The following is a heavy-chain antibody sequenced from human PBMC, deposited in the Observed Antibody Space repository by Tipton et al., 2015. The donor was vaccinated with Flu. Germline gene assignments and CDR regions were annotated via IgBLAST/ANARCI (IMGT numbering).Heavy chain of an antibody. J-gene: IGHJ4*02. D-gene: IGHD3-22*01. CDR3: ARRAYDTRVGYYFDY. CDR2: IYPGDSDA. CDR1: GDILSSDW. V-gene: IGHV5-51*01. Sequence: QLVQSGAEVKEPGESLKISCKISGDILSSDWIAWVRHMPGKGLEWMGIIYPGDSDARYSPSFQGQVTISADKSISTAYLQWSGLKASDTAMYYCARRAYDTRVGYYFDYWGQGTLVTVSS.